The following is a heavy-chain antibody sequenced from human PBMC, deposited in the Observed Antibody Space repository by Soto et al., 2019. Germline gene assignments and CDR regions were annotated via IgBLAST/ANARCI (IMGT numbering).Heavy chain of an antibody. V-gene: IGHV4-30-2*01. D-gene: IGHD6-19*01. Sequence: SETLSLTCAVSGGSISSGGYSWSWIRQPPGKGLEWIGYIYHSGSTYYNPSLKSRVTISVDRSKNQFSLKLSSVTAADTAVYYCARDGMVAGTFVYWGQGTLVTVSS. CDR3: ARDGMVAGTFVY. J-gene: IGHJ4*02. CDR2: IYHSGST. CDR1: GGSISSGGYS.